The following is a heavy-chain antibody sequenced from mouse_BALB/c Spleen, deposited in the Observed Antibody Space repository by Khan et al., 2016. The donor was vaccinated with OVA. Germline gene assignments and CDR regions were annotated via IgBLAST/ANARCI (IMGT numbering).Heavy chain of an antibody. CDR3: TRDRIDY. V-gene: IGHV1-7*01. CDR1: GYTFTTYW. CDR2: INPTSGYT. J-gene: IGHJ2*01. Sequence: VQLQESGAELAKPGASVKMSCKASGYTFTTYWMHWVKQRPGQGLEWIGYINPTSGYTDYNEKFKDRATLSAEKSSSTAYMQLSSLTSEDSAVYYCTRDRIDYWGQGTPLTVSS.